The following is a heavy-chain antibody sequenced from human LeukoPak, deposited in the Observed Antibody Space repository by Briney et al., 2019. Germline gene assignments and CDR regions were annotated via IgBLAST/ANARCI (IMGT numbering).Heavy chain of an antibody. D-gene: IGHD4-17*01. CDR2: INSNGAVI. Sequence: GGSLRLSCAASGFSFSDYGMNWVRRALGKGLEWLSHINSNGAVISYADSVKGRFTSSRDTAKSSLYLQMNSLKIEGTAIYFCARDPDGDYDVDYWGQGTVDSV. CDR1: GFSFSDYG. V-gene: IGHV3-48*01. J-gene: IGHJ4*02. CDR3: ARDPDGDYDVDY.